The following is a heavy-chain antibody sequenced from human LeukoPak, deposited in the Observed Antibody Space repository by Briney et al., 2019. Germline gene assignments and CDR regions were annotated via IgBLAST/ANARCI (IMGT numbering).Heavy chain of an antibody. V-gene: IGHV3-53*01. D-gene: IGHD5-18*01. CDR1: GFTVSTNY. CDR2: LYSDGDTT. CDR3: AKDPRIQGYDYGTVLDY. Sequence: GGSLRLSCAASGFTVSTNYMIWVRQAPGKGLEWVSVLYSDGDTTCYADSVKGRFIISRDNSRNTLSLQMHSLRAEDTAVYYCAKDPRIQGYDYGTVLDYWGQGTLVTVSS. J-gene: IGHJ4*02.